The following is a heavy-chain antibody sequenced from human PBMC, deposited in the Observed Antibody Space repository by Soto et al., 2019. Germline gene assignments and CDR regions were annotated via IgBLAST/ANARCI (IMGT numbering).Heavy chain of an antibody. CDR2: ISGSGGST. CDR3: AKAGFLEWLLYGMAV. V-gene: IGHV3-23*01. Sequence: LRLSCAASGFTFSSYAMSWVRQAPGKGLEWVSAISGSGGSTYYADSVKGRFTISRDNSKNTLYLQMNSLRAEDTAVYYCAKAGFLEWLLYGMAVWGQGTTVTVSS. D-gene: IGHD3-3*01. J-gene: IGHJ6*02. CDR1: GFTFSSYA.